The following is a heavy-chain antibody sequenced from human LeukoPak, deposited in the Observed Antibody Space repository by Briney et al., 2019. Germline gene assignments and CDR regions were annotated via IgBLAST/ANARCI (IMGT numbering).Heavy chain of an antibody. V-gene: IGHV4-59*01. D-gene: IGHD2-2*01. CDR3: ARLVGYCSSTRCNSYLNP. J-gene: IGHJ5*02. Sequence: SETLSLTCTVSGASITSYYWSWIRQPPGKGLEWLASVYYDGTTHYNPSFKSRVTMSVDTSKSQFSLNLTSVIAADTAVYYCARLVGYCSSTRCNSYLNPWGQGTLVTVSS. CDR2: VYYDGTT. CDR1: GASITSYY.